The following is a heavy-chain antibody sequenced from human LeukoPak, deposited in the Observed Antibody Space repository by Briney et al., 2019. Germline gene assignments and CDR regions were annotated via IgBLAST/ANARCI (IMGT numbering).Heavy chain of an antibody. D-gene: IGHD3-3*01. J-gene: IGHJ5*02. Sequence: GGSLRLSCAASRFTFSNYAMSWVRQAPGKGLEWVSTISGSDSTTYYADSVKGRFTVSRDNSKNTLYLQMNSLRAEDTAVYYCAKDGPITIFGVAPRGWFDPWGQGTLVTVSS. V-gene: IGHV3-23*01. CDR1: RFTFSNYA. CDR2: ISGSDSTT. CDR3: AKDGPITIFGVAPRGWFDP.